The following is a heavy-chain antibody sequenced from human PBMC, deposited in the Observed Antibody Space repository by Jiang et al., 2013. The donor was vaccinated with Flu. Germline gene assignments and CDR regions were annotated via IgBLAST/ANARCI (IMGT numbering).Heavy chain of an antibody. V-gene: IGHV4-38-2*01. CDR1: GYSISSGYY. CDR3: ARHYRNSSPFDF. D-gene: IGHD3-16*02. Sequence: GPGLVKPSETLSLTCAVSGYSISSGYYWGWIRQPPGKGLEWIGSIYHSGSTYYNPSLKSRVTISVDTSKNQFSLKLSSVTAADTAVYYCARHYRNSSPFDFWGQGTLVTVSS. J-gene: IGHJ4*02. CDR2: IYHSGST.